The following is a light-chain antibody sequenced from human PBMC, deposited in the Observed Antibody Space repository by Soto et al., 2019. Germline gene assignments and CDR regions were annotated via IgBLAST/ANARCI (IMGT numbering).Light chain of an antibody. CDR2: KDT. J-gene: IGLJ2*01. Sequence: SYELTQTPSVSVSPGQTATITCSGDELPKQFVFWYQQKPGQAPVLVIQKDTERPSGIPERFSGSTSGTLVTLTISGVQAEDEVDYYCQSADNSGVVFGGGTKVTVL. CDR3: QSADNSGVV. V-gene: IGLV3-25*02. CDR1: ELPKQF.